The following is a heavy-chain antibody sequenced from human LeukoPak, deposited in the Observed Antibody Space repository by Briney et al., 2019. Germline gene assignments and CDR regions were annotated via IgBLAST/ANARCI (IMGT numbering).Heavy chain of an antibody. CDR1: GYTFTGYY. V-gene: IGHV1-2*02. D-gene: IGHD3-9*01. CDR2: ISPNSGGT. Sequence: ASVKVSCKASGYTFTGYYMHWVRQAPGQGLEWMGWISPNSGGTNYAQKFQGRVTMTRDTSISTAYMELSRLRSDDTAVYYCARVLDILTGYYYYWGQGTLVTVSS. CDR3: ARVLDILTGYYYY. J-gene: IGHJ4*02.